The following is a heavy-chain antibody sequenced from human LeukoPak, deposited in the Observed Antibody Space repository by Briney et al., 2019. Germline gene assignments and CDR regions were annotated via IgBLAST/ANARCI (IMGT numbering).Heavy chain of an antibody. Sequence: SETLSLTCAVYGGSFSGYYWSWIRQPPGKGLEWIGEINHSGSTNYNPSLKSRVTISVDTSKNQFSLKLSSVTAADTAVYYCARVGRYFGISWGQGTLVTVSS. CDR1: GGSFSGYY. CDR2: INHSGST. J-gene: IGHJ5*02. V-gene: IGHV4-34*01. CDR3: ARVGRYFGIS. D-gene: IGHD3-9*01.